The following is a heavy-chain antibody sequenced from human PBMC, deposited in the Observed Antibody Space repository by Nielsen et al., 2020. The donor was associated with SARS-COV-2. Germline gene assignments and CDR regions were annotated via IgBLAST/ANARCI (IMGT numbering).Heavy chain of an antibody. V-gene: IGHV1-18*04. J-gene: IGHJ5*02. CDR3: ASSAPPSGFNWFDP. CDR2: ISGNSDSA. Sequence: ASVKVSCKASGYTFTKYGISWVRQAPGQGLEWMGWISGNSDSAKYVKKFLGRVIMTTDTSTGTAYLEVRSLRSDDTAVYYCASSAPPSGFNWFDPWGQGTLVTVSS. CDR1: GYTFTKYG. D-gene: IGHD3-22*01.